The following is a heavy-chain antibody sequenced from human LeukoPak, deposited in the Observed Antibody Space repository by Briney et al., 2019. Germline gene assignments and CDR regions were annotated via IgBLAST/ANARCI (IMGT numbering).Heavy chain of an antibody. V-gene: IGHV4-4*09. CDR3: ASPRSGYRYTFDY. Sequence: SETLSLTCAVSAASISNYYWSWIRQAPGKGLEWIGYISTSRSTNYNPSLKSRVSISLDTSKNRFSLNLNFVTAADTAVYYCASPRSGYRYTFDYWGQGALVTVSS. J-gene: IGHJ4*02. CDR2: ISTSRST. D-gene: IGHD3-22*01. CDR1: AASISNYY.